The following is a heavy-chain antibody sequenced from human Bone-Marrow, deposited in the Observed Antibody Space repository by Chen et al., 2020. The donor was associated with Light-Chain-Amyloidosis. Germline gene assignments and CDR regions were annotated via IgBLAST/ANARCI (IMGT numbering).Heavy chain of an antibody. Sequence: EAQLVESGGGLVQPGGSLRLSCAASGFSLRSYWMHWVRQVPGKGLVWVSRMNGDGGWTNYAGSVKGRVTISKDNAKNTLYLQMSYLSAEDTAVYYCAREKITGPRQSDALDIWGQGTMVTVSS. CDR1: GFSLRSYW. J-gene: IGHJ3*02. V-gene: IGHV3-74*01. CDR3: AREKITGPRQSDALDI. D-gene: IGHD1-20*01. CDR2: MNGDGGWT.